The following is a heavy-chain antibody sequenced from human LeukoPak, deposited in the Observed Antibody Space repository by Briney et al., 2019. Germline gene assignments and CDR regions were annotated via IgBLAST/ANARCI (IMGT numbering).Heavy chain of an antibody. CDR2: IYHSGST. J-gene: IGHJ5*02. CDR1: GYSISSGYY. CDR3: ARAGYSGYVNWFDP. V-gene: IGHV4-38-2*02. Sequence: KPSETLSLTCTVSGYSISSGYYWGWIRQPPGKGLEWIGSIYHSGSTYYNPSLKSRVTISVDTSKNQFSLKLSSVTAADTAVYYCARAGYSGYVNWFDPWGQGTLVTVPS. D-gene: IGHD5-12*01.